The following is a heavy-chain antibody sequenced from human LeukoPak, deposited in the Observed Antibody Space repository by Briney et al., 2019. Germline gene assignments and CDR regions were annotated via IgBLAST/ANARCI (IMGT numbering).Heavy chain of an antibody. CDR3: ARDPGGGMSAFDI. D-gene: IGHD1-26*01. CDR2: ISGCNGNT. V-gene: IGHV1-18*01. Sequence: SVKVSCKASGYTFTSHDISWVRQAPGHGLEWVGWISGCNGNTDSAQKLQGRVTMTTDTSTSTAYMELRSLRSDDTAVYYCARDPGGGMSAFDIWGQGTTVTVSS. CDR1: GYTFTSHD. J-gene: IGHJ3*02.